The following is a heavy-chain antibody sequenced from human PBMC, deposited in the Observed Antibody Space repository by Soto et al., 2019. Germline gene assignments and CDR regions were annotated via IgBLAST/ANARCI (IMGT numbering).Heavy chain of an antibody. CDR1: GYTLTELS. Sequence: ASVQVSCKVSGYTLTELSMHWVRQAPGKGLEWMGSFDPEDGETIYAQKFQGRVTMTEDTSTDTAYMELSSLRSEDTAVYYCATLPKYYYDSSGYFWFDPWGQGTLVTVSS. J-gene: IGHJ5*02. V-gene: IGHV1-24*01. CDR2: FDPEDGET. CDR3: ATLPKYYYDSSGYFWFDP. D-gene: IGHD3-22*01.